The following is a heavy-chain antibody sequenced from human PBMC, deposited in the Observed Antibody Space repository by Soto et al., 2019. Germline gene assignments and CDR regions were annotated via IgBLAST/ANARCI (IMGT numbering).Heavy chain of an antibody. CDR2: INPNSGGT. D-gene: IGHD1-26*01. CDR1: GYTFTGYY. V-gene: IGHV1-2*02. CDR3: ARSREWELRTYYFDY. J-gene: IGHJ4*02. Sequence: ASVKVSCKAPGYTFTGYYMHWVRQAPGQGLEWMGWINPNSGGTNYAQKFQGRVTMTRDTSISTAYMELSRLRSDDTAVYYCARSREWELRTYYFDYWGQGTLVTVSS.